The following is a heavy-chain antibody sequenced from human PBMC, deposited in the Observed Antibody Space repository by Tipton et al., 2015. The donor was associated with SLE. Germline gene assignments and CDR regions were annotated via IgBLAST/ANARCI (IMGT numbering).Heavy chain of an antibody. V-gene: IGHV4-34*01. Sequence: LSLTCAVYGGSFSGYYWSWIRQPPGKGLEWIGEINHSGSTNYNPSLKSRVTISVDTSKNQFSLKLTSVTAADTAVYYCARGLGSTMVRGVTHFDYWGQGTLVTVSS. CDR1: GGSFSGYY. D-gene: IGHD3-10*01. J-gene: IGHJ4*02. CDR3: ARGLGSTMVRGVTHFDY. CDR2: INHSGST.